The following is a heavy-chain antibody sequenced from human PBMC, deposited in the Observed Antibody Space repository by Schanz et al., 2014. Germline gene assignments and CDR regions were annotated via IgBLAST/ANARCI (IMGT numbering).Heavy chain of an antibody. V-gene: IGHV3-30-3*01. CDR3: AKQIHYDILTVTRN. Sequence: QVQLVESGGGVVQPGRSLRLSCAAYGFTLSSYAMHWVRQAPGKGLEWVAVISYDGSNKYYADSVKGRFTMSRDNSKNTLYLQMNSLRAEDTAVDYCAKQIHYDILTVTRNWGQGTLVTVSS. D-gene: IGHD3-9*01. CDR1: GFTLSSYA. CDR2: ISYDGSNK. J-gene: IGHJ4*02.